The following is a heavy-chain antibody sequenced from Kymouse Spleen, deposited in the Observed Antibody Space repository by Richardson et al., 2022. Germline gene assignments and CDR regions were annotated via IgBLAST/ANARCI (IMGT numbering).Heavy chain of an antibody. V-gene: IGHV1-2*04. J-gene: IGHJ6*02. Sequence: QVQLVQSGAEVKKPGASVKVSCKASGYTFTGYYMHWVRQAPGQGLEWMGWINPNSGGTNYAQKFQGWVTMTRDTSISTAYMELSRLRSDDTAVYYCARERYFDWSYYYGMDVWGQGTTVTVSS. CDR2: INPNSGGT. CDR1: GYTFTGYY. CDR3: ARERYFDWSYYYGMDV. D-gene: IGHD3-9*01.